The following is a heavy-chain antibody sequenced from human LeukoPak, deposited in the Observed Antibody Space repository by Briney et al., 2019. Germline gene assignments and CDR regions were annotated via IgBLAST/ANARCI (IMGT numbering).Heavy chain of an antibody. V-gene: IGHV3-53*01. J-gene: IGHJ4*02. CDR3: AREVWFGELSGYYFDY. CDR1: GFTVSSSH. D-gene: IGHD3-10*01. CDR2: IYSGGDT. Sequence: GGSLRLSCAASGFTVSSSHMTWVRQAVGKGLEWVSFIYSGGDTSYADAVKGRFTISRDNSKNTLYLQMNSLRAEDTAVYYCAREVWFGELSGYYFDYWGQGTLVTVSS.